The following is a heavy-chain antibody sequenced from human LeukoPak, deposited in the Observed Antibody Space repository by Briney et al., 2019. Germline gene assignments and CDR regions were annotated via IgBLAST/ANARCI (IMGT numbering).Heavy chain of an antibody. Sequence: PSETLSLTCTVSGRSISISSYYWGWIRQPPGKGLEWIGSIYYSGSTYCTPSLKSRVTISVDTSKNQFALKLSSVTAADTAVYYCARGWGYYDSSGYHDYWGQGTLVTAAS. D-gene: IGHD3-22*01. CDR2: IYYSGST. CDR1: GRSISISSYY. J-gene: IGHJ4*02. V-gene: IGHV4-39*01. CDR3: ARGWGYYDSSGYHDY.